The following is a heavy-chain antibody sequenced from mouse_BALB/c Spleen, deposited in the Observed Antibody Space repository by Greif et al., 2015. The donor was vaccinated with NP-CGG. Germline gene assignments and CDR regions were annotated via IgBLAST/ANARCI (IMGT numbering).Heavy chain of an antibody. CDR2: INPSTGYT. CDR1: GYTFTSYW. D-gene: IGHD3-2*01. V-gene: IGHV1-7*01. J-gene: IGHJ3*01. Sequence: VQLQQSGAELAKPGASVKMSCKASGYTFTSYWMHWVKQRPGQGLEWIGYINPSTGYTEYNQKFKDKATLTADKSSSTAYMQLSSLTSEDSAVYYCAKTARATEEAWFAYWGQGTLVTVSA. CDR3: AKTARATEEAWFAY.